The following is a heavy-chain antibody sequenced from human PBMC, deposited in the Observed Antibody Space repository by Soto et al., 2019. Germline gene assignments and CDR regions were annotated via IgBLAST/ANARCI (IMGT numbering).Heavy chain of an antibody. CDR3: ARDPHEFWTSYWFDP. CDR1: GYTFNTYG. Sequence: QVQLLQSGAEVKKPGASVKVSCKTSGYTFNTYGINWVRQAPGQGLELMGWISAYDGKTTYAEKFQGRVTMTTDTSTSTAYMELRSLRSDDTAVYYCARDPHEFWTSYWFDPWGQGTPVTVS. V-gene: IGHV1-18*01. CDR2: ISAYDGKT. J-gene: IGHJ5*02. D-gene: IGHD3-3*01.